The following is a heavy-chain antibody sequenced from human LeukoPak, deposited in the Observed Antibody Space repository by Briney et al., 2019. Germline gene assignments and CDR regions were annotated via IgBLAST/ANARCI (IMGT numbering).Heavy chain of an antibody. V-gene: IGHV3-15*01. CDR3: AKVLTYCTSISCVRGGFDY. D-gene: IGHD2-2*01. CDR2: IKSKTDGGTT. CDR1: GFTFSNAW. J-gene: IGHJ4*02. Sequence: GGSLRLSCAASGFTFSNAWMSWVRQAPGKGLEWVGRIKSKTDGGTTDYTAPVNGRFSISRDDSLNTLYLQMNTLKAEDTAVYYCAKVLTYCTSISCVRGGFDYWGQGTLVTVSS.